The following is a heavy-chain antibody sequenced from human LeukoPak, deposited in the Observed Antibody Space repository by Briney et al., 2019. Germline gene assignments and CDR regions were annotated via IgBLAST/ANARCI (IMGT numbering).Heavy chain of an antibody. D-gene: IGHD2-21*01. CDR1: GGTFSSFA. CDR3: ARDCGNCGGAPDDTFDI. V-gene: IGHV1-18*01. Sequence: ASVKVSCKASGGTFSSFAISWVRQAPGQGLEWMGWISAYTGNTNYAQEVQGRVTMTTDASTSTAYMELRSLRSDDTAVYYCARDCGNCGGAPDDTFDIWGQGTMVTVSS. J-gene: IGHJ3*02. CDR2: ISAYTGNT.